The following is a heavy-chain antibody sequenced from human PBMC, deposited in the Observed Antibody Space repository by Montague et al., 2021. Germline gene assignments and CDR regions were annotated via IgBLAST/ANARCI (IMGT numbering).Heavy chain of an antibody. D-gene: IGHD2-15*01. Sequence: SETLSLTCTVSGYSISSGHYWGWIRQPPGKGLEWIGSIFHSGSTYYNPSLKSRVTISVDTSKNQFSLKLTSVTAADTALYYCARDREAAPFDYWGQGTLATVSS. CDR1: GYSISSGHY. J-gene: IGHJ4*02. CDR2: IFHSGST. V-gene: IGHV4-38-2*02. CDR3: ARDREAAPFDY.